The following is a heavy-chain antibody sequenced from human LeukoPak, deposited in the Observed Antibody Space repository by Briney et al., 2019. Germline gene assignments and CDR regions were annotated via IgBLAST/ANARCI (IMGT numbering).Heavy chain of an antibody. CDR1: GYTFTGYY. CDR2: INPNSGGT. CDR3: ARDTSSFIWFGELDGMDV. J-gene: IGHJ6*02. D-gene: IGHD3-10*01. Sequence: ASVKVSCKASGYTFTGYYMHWVRQAPGQGLEWMGWINPNSGGTNYAQKFQGRVTMTRDTSISTAYMEVSRLRSDDTAVYYCARDTSSFIWFGELDGMDVWGQGTTVTVSS. V-gene: IGHV1-2*02.